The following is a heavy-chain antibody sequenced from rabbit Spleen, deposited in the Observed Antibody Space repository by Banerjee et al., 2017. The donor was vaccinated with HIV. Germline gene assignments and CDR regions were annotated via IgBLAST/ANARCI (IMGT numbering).Heavy chain of an antibody. CDR3: VRDQAGDADHGPYYLNL. Sequence: EQLVESGGGLVKPGASLTLTCRASGFSFIYNGVMCWVRQAPGKGLEWIGYIDPVFSSTHYASWVNGRFTISKTSTTVDLKMTSLTAADTATYFCVRDQAGDADHGPYYLNLWGPGTLVTVS. D-gene: IGHD6-1*01. J-gene: IGHJ4*01. CDR2: IDPVFSST. V-gene: IGHV1S21*01. CDR1: GFSFIYNGV.